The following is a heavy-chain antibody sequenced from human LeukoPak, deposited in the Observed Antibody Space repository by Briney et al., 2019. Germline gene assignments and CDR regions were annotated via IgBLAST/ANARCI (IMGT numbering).Heavy chain of an antibody. CDR3: ARGEELLWFGEFTNWFDP. V-gene: IGHV4-30-2*01. Sequence: SQTLSLTCTVSGGSISSGGYYWSWIRQPPGKGLEWIGYIYHSGSTYYNPSLKSRVTISVDTSKNQFSLKLSSVTAADTAVYYCARGEELLWFGEFTNWFDPRGQGTLVTVSS. CDR1: GGSISSGGYY. D-gene: IGHD3-10*01. J-gene: IGHJ5*02. CDR2: IYHSGST.